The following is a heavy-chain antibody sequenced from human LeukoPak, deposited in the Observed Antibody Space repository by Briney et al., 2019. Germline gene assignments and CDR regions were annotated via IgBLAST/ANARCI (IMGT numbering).Heavy chain of an antibody. CDR3: ARHFSGYSYGPNWFDP. Sequence: SETLSLTCAVYGGSFSGYYWSWIRQPPGKGLEWIGYIYTSGSTNYNPSLKSRVTISVDTSKNQFSLKLSSVTAADTAVYYCARHFSGYSYGPNWFDPWGQGTLVTVSS. CDR2: IYTSGST. J-gene: IGHJ5*02. V-gene: IGHV4-4*09. D-gene: IGHD5-18*01. CDR1: GGSFSGYY.